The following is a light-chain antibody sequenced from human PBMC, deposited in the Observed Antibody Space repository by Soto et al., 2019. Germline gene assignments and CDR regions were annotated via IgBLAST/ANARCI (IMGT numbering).Light chain of an antibody. V-gene: IGKV3-20*01. CDR1: QSVGSY. CDR3: QQYSSPPRT. CDR2: AAS. J-gene: IGKJ1*01. Sequence: EIVLTQSPGSLSLSPGERATLSCWASQSVGSYLAWYQQKPGQAPRLLIYAASSRATGFPDRFSGSGSGTGFSLTIRRLEREDSAVYYCQQYSSPPRTFGQGTKVEIK.